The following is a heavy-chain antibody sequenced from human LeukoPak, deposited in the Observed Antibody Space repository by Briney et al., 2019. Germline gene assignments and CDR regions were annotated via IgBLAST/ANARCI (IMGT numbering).Heavy chain of an antibody. CDR3: AEKSRGLVGWFDP. J-gene: IGHJ5*02. CDR1: VFTFSNYA. D-gene: IGHD6-6*01. V-gene: IGHV3-23*01. Sequence: GGSLRLSCAASVFTFSNYAMSWVRQAPGKGLEWVSAISGSGGSTYYADSVKGRFTISRDNSKNTLYLQMNSLRAEDTAVYYCAEKSRGLVGWFDPWGQGTLVTVSS. CDR2: ISGSGGST.